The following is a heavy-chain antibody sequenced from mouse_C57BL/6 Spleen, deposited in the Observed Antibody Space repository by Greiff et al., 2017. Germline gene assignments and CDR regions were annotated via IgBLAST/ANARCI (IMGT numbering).Heavy chain of an antibody. CDR2: IDPPDSYT. CDR3: ARITTVVAPYYCDY. J-gene: IGHJ2*01. D-gene: IGHD1-1*01. CDR1: GYTFTSYW. Sequence: QVQLQQPGAELVMPGASVKLSCKASGYTFTSYWMHWVKQRPGQGLEWVGEIDPPDSYTNYTQKFKGKSTLTVYKSSSTAYMQLSSLTSEDSAVFYCARITTVVAPYYCDYWGQGTTLTVSS. V-gene: IGHV1-69*01.